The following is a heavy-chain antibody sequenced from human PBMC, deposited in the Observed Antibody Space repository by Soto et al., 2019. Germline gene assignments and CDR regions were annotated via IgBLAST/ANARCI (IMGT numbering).Heavy chain of an antibody. Sequence: QVQLVESGGGVVQPGRSLRLSCAASGFTFSSYGMHWVRQAPGKGLEWVAVIWYDGSNKYYADSVKGRFTISRDNSKNTLYLQMNSLRAEDTAVYYCARDRIAAAGYNYYGMDVWCQGTTVTVSS. CDR3: ARDRIAAAGYNYYGMDV. CDR1: GFTFSSYG. D-gene: IGHD6-13*01. J-gene: IGHJ6*02. CDR2: IWYDGSNK. V-gene: IGHV3-33*01.